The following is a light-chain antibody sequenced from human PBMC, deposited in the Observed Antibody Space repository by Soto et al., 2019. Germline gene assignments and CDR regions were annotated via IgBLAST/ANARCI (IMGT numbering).Light chain of an antibody. CDR2: DAS. V-gene: IGKV3-11*01. CDR1: QTITSN. Sequence: VVMTQSPATLSVSPGNTVTLSCRANQTITSNLAWYQQKPGQAPRLLIYDASNRATGIPARFSGSGSGTDFTLTISSLEPEDFAVYYCQQRSNWPITFGQGTRLEI. CDR3: QQRSNWPIT. J-gene: IGKJ5*01.